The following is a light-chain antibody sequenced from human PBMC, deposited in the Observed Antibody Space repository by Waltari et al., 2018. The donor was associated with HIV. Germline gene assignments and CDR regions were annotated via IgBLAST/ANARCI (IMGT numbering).Light chain of an antibody. CDR3: QQRDSTPPT. J-gene: IGKJ4*01. CDR1: QSISSS. CDR2: AAA. V-gene: IGKV1-39*01. Sequence: DIQLTQSPSSLSASVGDSVTITCRACQSISSSLNCYQQKPGKAPKVLIYAAASLQSGVPSRFSGSGSGTDFTVTISSLQPEDFATYYCQQRDSTPPTFGGGTKVEIK.